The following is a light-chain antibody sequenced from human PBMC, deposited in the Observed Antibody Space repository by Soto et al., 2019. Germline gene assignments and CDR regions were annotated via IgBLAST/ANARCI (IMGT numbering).Light chain of an antibody. CDR1: SSDVGGYNY. Sequence: QSVLTQPRSVSGSPGQSVTISCTGTSSDVGGYNYVSWYQQHPVKAPKLMIYDVNKRPSGVPDRFSGSKSGSTASLTISGLHADDEADYYCCSFAGGYIYVFGTGTKVTVL. CDR3: CSFAGGYIYV. CDR2: DVN. J-gene: IGLJ1*01. V-gene: IGLV2-11*01.